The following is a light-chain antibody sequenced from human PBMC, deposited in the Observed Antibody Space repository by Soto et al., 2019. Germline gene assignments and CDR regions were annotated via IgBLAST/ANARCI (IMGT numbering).Light chain of an antibody. CDR2: AAS. Sequence: AIRMTQSPSSFSASTGDRVTITCRASQGISSYLAWYQQKPGKAPKLLIYAASTLQSGVPSRFSGSGSGTDFHLTISCLQSEDFATYCCQQYYSYPLTFGGGTKVEIK. J-gene: IGKJ4*01. CDR3: QQYYSYPLT. V-gene: IGKV1-8*01. CDR1: QGISSY.